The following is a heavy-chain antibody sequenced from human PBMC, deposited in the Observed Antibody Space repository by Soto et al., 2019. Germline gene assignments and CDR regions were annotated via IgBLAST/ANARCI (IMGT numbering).Heavy chain of an antibody. CDR1: GFTFSGHG. D-gene: IGHD3-16*01. Sequence: GGSLRLSCAASGFTFSGHGMSWVRQAPGKGLEWVSSISDNGAGTDYADSVKGRFTIARDNSKNTLYRQMNSLRAEDTAIYYCAKGAMIRPFDYWGQGTLVTVSS. V-gene: IGHV3-23*01. CDR3: AKGAMIRPFDY. CDR2: ISDNGAGT. J-gene: IGHJ4*02.